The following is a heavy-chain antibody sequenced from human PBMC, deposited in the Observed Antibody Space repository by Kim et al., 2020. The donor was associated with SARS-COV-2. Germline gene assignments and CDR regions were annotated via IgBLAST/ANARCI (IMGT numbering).Heavy chain of an antibody. J-gene: IGHJ6*02. CDR3: ALLWFGEPEGMDV. CDR2: IYSGGSST. CDR1: GFTFSSYA. Sequence: GGSLRLSCAASGFTFSSYAMSWVRQAPGKGLEWVSVIYSGGSSTYYADSVKGRFTISRDNSKNTLYLQMNSLRAEDTAVYYCALLWFGEPEGMDVWGQGTTVTVSS. D-gene: IGHD3-10*01. V-gene: IGHV3-23*03.